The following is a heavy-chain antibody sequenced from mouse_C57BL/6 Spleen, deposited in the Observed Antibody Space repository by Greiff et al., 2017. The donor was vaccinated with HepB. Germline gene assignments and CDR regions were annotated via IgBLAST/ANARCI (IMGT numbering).Heavy chain of an antibody. D-gene: IGHD1-1*01. J-gene: IGHJ2*01. V-gene: IGHV5-6*01. Sequence: EVQWVESGGDLVKPGGSLKLSCAASGFTFSSYGMSWVRQTPDKRLEWVATISSGGSYTYYPDSVKGRFTISRDNAKNTLYLQMSSLKSEDTAMYYCARQAITTVVAYYFDYWGQGTTLTVSS. CDR1: GFTFSSYG. CDR2: ISSGGSYT. CDR3: ARQAITTVVAYYFDY.